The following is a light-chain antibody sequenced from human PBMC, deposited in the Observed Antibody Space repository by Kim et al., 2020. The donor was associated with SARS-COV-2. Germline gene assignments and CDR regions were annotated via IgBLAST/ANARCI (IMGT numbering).Light chain of an antibody. Sequence: KRVHWYQQKPGQAPLVVIYYDNDRPSGIPERFSVSNSDNTAPLTISRVEAGDEAAYYCQVWDSPSDEVIFGGGTQLTVL. CDR3: QVWDSPSDEVI. CDR1: KR. CDR2: YDN. J-gene: IGLJ7*01. V-gene: IGLV3-21*04.